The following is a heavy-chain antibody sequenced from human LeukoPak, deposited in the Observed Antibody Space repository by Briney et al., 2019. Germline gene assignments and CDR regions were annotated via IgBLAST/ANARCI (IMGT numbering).Heavy chain of an antibody. CDR1: GGTFSSYA. CDR3: ARDYYGSGSYYNGGFDP. V-gene: IGHV1-69*05. D-gene: IGHD3-10*01. Sequence: SVKVSCKASGGTFSSYAISWVRQAPGQGLEWMGGIIPIFGTANYAQKFQGRVTITTDESTSTAYMELSSLRSEDTAVYYCARDYYGSGSYYNGGFDPWGQGTLVTVSS. CDR2: IIPIFGTA. J-gene: IGHJ5*02.